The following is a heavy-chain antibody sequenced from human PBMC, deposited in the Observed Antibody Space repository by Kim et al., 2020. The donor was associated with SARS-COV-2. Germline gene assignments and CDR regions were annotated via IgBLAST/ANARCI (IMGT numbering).Heavy chain of an antibody. CDR3: TTVTWTNSDC. V-gene: IGHV3-15*04. J-gene: IGHJ4*02. D-gene: IGHD3-16*01. Sequence: GGSLRLSCAASGFSFTYAWMSWVRQAPGQGLEWIGRIASKADGGTAVYAASVKDRFTISRDDSKNTLYLQMNSLRNEDTATYYCTTVTWTNSDCWGQGTL. CDR1: GFSFTYAW. CDR2: IASKADGGTA.